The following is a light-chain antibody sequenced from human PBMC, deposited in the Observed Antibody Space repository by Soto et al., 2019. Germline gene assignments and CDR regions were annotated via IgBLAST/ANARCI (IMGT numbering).Light chain of an antibody. J-gene: IGKJ4*01. V-gene: IGKV3-15*01. CDR1: QSISGN. CDR2: HTS. Sequence: EIVMTQSPATLSVSPGESATLSCRASQSISGNLAWYQLKPGLAPRLLIYHTSTRATGVPARFSGSGSGTEFSLTISSLQSEDFAVYYCQRYDNWPLTFGGGTKVDIK. CDR3: QRYDNWPLT.